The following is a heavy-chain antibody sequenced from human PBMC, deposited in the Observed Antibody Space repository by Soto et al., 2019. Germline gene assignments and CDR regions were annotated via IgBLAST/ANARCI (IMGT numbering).Heavy chain of an antibody. Sequence: QVQLVQSGAEVKKPGSSVKVSCKASGGTFSSYAISWVRQAPGQGLEWMGGIIPIFGTANYAQKFQGRVTITADESTSTAYMALSSLRFEDTAVYYCAREPYIAVAGPYYGMDVWGQGTTVTVSS. J-gene: IGHJ6*02. V-gene: IGHV1-69*01. CDR2: IIPIFGTA. CDR3: AREPYIAVAGPYYGMDV. CDR1: GGTFSSYA. D-gene: IGHD6-19*01.